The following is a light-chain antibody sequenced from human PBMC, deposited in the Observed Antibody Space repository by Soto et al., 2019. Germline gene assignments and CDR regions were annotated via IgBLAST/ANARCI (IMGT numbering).Light chain of an antibody. CDR3: HQYGSSPQT. V-gene: IGKV3-20*01. CDR1: QSVSSSY. J-gene: IGKJ1*01. Sequence: IVLTQSPATLSLSHGGRATLSCRASQSVSSSYLAWYQQKPGQAPRLLIYGASSRATGIPDRFTGSGSGTDFTLTISRLEPEDFAVFYCHQYGSSPQTFGQGTKVDIK. CDR2: GAS.